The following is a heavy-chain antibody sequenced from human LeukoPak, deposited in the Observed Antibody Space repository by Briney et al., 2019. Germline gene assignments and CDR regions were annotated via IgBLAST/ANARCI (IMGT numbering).Heavy chain of an antibody. Sequence: GGSLRLSCAASGFTFDEYAMHWVRQAPGKGLEGVSLISWDGGSTYYADSVKGRFTISRDNSKNSLYLQMNSLRAEDTALYYCTRIARVSPRKAQTDCSFDYWGQGTLATVTS. V-gene: IGHV3-43D*03. CDR1: GFTFDEYA. CDR2: ISWDGGST. D-gene: IGHD2-21*01. J-gene: IGHJ4*02. CDR3: TRIARVSPRKAQTDCSFDY.